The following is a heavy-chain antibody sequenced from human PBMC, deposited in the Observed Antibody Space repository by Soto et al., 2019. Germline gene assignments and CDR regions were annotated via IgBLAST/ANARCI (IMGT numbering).Heavy chain of an antibody. V-gene: IGHV4-59*01. CDR2: IYYSGST. CDR1: CGSISSYY. J-gene: IGHJ5*02. CDR3: ARVGPALVFDP. D-gene: IGHD3-10*01. Sequence: SETLSLTCTVSCGSISSYYWSWIRQPPGKGLEWIGYIYYSGSTNYNPSLKSRVTISVDTSKNQFSLKLSSVTAADTAVYYCARVGPALVFDPWGQGTLVTVSS.